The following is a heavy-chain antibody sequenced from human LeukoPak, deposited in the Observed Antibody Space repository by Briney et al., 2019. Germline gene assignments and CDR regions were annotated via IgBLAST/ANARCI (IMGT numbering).Heavy chain of an antibody. CDR2: INPSGGST. Sequence: ASVKVSCKASGYTFTSYYMHWVRQAPGQGLEWMGIINPSGGSTSYAQKFQGRVTMTRDMSTSTVYMELSSLRSEDTAVYYCARVGPEYSSSGTIDYWGQGTLVTVSS. J-gene: IGHJ4*02. V-gene: IGHV1-46*01. CDR1: GYTFTSYY. D-gene: IGHD6-6*01. CDR3: ARVGPEYSSSGTIDY.